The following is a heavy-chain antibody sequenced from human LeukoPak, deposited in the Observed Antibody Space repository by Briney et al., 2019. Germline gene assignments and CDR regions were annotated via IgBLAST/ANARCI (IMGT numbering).Heavy chain of an antibody. V-gene: IGHV3-74*01. CDR2: INSDGSST. D-gene: IGHD1-26*01. Sequence: QPGGSLRLSCAASGFTFSSYWMHWVRQAPGKGLVWVSRINSDGSSTSYADSVKGRFTISRDNAKNTLYLQMNSLRAEDTAVYYCARGRIVEANSEGFDYWGQGTLVTVSS. CDR3: ARGRIVEANSEGFDY. CDR1: GFTFSSYW. J-gene: IGHJ4*02.